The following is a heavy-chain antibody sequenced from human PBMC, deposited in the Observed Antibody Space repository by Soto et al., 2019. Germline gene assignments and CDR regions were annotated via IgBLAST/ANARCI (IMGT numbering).Heavy chain of an antibody. CDR3: ARDLRMTGTTWYYYYMDV. CDR2: IKQDGSEE. V-gene: IGHV3-7*01. CDR1: GFTFSNYW. J-gene: IGHJ6*03. Sequence: GVLRLSCAASGFTFSNYWMSWVRQAPGKGLEWVANIKQDGSEENYVDSVKGRFTISRDNAKNSLYLQMDSLRAEDTAVYYCARDLRMTGTTWYYYYMDVWGKGTTVTVSS. D-gene: IGHD1-7*01.